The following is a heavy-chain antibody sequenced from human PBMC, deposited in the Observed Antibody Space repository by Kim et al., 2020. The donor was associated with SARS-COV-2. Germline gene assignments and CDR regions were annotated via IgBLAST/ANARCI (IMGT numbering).Heavy chain of an antibody. CDR1: GGSISSGGYS. CDR3: ASALDGSGSYSLDY. V-gene: IGHV4-30-2*01. CDR2: IYHSGST. J-gene: IGHJ4*02. D-gene: IGHD3-10*01. Sequence: SETLSLTCAVSGGSISSGGYSWSWIRQPPGKGLEWIGYIYHSGSTYYNPSLKSRVTISVDRSKNQFSLKLSSVTAADTAVYYCASALDGSGSYSLDYWGQGTLVTVSS.